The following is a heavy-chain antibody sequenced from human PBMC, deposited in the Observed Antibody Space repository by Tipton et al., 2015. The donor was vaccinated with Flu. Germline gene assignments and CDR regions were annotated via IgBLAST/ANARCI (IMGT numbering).Heavy chain of an antibody. CDR3: AKVIPELVAGLDY. V-gene: IGHV3-23*01. CDR1: GFSFKTYA. D-gene: IGHD6-19*01. CDR2: ISGGGAIR. J-gene: IGHJ4*02. Sequence: SLRLSCAASGFSFKTYAMSWVRQAPGKGLEWVSGISGGGAIRYFADSVKGRFTISRDNSKNMLYLQMNSLRPEDTAIYYCAKVIPELVAGLDYWDQGTLVSDPS.